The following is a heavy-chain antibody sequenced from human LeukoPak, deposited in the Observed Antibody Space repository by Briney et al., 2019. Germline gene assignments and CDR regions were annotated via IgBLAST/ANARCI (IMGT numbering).Heavy chain of an antibody. D-gene: IGHD2/OR15-2a*01. V-gene: IGHV3-66*01. J-gene: IGHJ5*02. CDR1: GFTVSSNY. CDR3: ARCNFRREGGFDP. Sequence: GGSLRLSCAASGFTVSSNYMSWVRQAPGKGLEWVSVIYSGGSTYYADSVKGRFTISRVNSKNTLYLQMNSLRAEDTAVYYCARCNFRREGGFDPWGQGTLVTVSS. CDR2: IYSGGST.